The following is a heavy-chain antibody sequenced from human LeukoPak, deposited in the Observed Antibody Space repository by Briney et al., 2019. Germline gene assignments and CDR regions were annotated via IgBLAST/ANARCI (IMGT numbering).Heavy chain of an antibody. V-gene: IGHV1-18*01. Sequence: ASVKVSCKASGYTFTSYGISWVGQAPGQGLERMGWISVYNGNTIYAQKLQDRVTMTTDTSASTAYMELRSLRSDDTAVYCCARDNNLHGDFAIPFDYWGRGTLVAVSS. J-gene: IGHJ4*02. CDR3: ARDNNLHGDFAIPFDY. CDR2: ISVYNGNT. CDR1: GYTFTSYG. D-gene: IGHD4-17*01.